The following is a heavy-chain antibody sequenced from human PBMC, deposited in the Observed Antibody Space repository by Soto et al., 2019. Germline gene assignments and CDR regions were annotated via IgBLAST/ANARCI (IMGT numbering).Heavy chain of an antibody. CDR3: ARVPPSSSWGNWYFDL. J-gene: IGHJ2*01. CDR2: IYYSGST. CDR1: GGSISSGDYY. V-gene: IGHV4-30-4*01. Sequence: QVQLQESGPGLVNPSQTLSLTCTVSGGSISSGDYYWGWIRQPPGKGLEWTGYIYYSGSTYYNPSLRSRVTVSVDTSKNQFSLKLSSVTASDTAVYYCARVPPSSSWGNWYFDLWGRGTLVTASS. D-gene: IGHD6-13*01.